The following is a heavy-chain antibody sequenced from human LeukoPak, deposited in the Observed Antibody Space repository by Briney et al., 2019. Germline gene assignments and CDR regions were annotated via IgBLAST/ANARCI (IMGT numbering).Heavy chain of an antibody. J-gene: IGHJ4*02. CDR3: ARVFTVVTPLYFDY. CDR2: IYYSGST. Sequence: PSETXSHTCTVSGGSISSGDYYWSWIRQPPGKGLEGIGYIYYSGSTYYNPSLKSRITISVDTSKNQFSLKLSSVTAADTAVYYCARVFTVVTPLYFDYWGQGTLVTVSS. D-gene: IGHD4-23*01. CDR1: GGSISSGDYY. V-gene: IGHV4-30-4*08.